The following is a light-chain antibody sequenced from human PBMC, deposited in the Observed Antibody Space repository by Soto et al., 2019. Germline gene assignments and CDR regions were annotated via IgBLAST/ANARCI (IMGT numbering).Light chain of an antibody. J-gene: IGKJ5*01. V-gene: IGKV1-33*01. CDR2: DAS. CDR3: QQYENLPT. CDR1: QNINNC. Sequence: DIQMTQSPSSLSASVRDRVTITCQASQNINNCLNWYQQKPGRAPKLLIYDASNLEAGVPSRFRGSGSGTDFTFTISRLQPEDIATYYCQQYENLPTFGQGTRLEIK.